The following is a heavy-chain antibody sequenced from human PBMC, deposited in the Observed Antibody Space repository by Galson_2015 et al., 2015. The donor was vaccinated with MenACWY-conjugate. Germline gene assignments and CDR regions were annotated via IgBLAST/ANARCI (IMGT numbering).Heavy chain of an antibody. D-gene: IGHD6-13*01. Sequence: SLRLSCAASGFIFSNYAMSWVRQAPGKGLGWVSVISYGGGNTYYADSVTGRFTMSRDNSKNTLYLQMSSLRVEDTAVYYCAKGSSRSAAAGASSDYWGQGTLVTVSS. CDR3: AKGSSRSAAAGASSDY. V-gene: IGHV3-23*01. J-gene: IGHJ4*02. CDR1: GFIFSNYA. CDR2: ISYGGGNT.